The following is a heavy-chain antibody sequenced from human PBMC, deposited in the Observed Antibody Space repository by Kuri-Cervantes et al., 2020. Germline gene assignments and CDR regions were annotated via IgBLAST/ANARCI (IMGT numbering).Heavy chain of an antibody. CDR1: GYTFTSYD. D-gene: IGHD6-19*01. Sequence: ASVKVSCKASGYTFTSYDINWVRQATGQGLEWMGWMNPNSGNTGYSQKFQGRVTITRDTSASTAYMELSSLRSEDTAVYYCARVRYSSGWYGLGYWGQGTLVTVSS. V-gene: IGHV1-8*01. CDR3: ARVRYSSGWYGLGY. CDR2: MNPNSGNT. J-gene: IGHJ4*02.